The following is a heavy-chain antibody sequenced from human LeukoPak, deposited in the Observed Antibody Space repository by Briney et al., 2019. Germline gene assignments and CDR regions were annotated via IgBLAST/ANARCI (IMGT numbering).Heavy chain of an antibody. CDR3: AREGLWFGDPEDYMDV. D-gene: IGHD3-10*01. J-gene: IGHJ6*03. Sequence: VASGKVSCKAAGSSFTSYGMGWVRQAPGQGMGWMGGFSGYNGNTKYAQNLQGRVMITTDTSTSTVYMELRSLRSDDTAVYYCAREGLWFGDPEDYMDVWGKGTTVTVSS. V-gene: IGHV1-18*01. CDR1: GSSFTSYG. CDR2: FSGYNGNT.